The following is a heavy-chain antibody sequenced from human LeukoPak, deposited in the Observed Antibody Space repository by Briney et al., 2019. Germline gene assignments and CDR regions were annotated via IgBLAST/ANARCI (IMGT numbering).Heavy chain of an antibody. CDR1: GYSFTSYW. D-gene: IGHD3-10*01. Sequence: GESLKISCKGSGYSFTSYWIGWVCQMPGKGLEWMGIIYPGDSDTRYSPSFQGQVTISADKSISTAYLQWSSLKASDTAMYYCARFTMVRGVTRWFDPWGQGTLVTVSS. J-gene: IGHJ5*02. CDR3: ARFTMVRGVTRWFDP. CDR2: IYPGDSDT. V-gene: IGHV5-51*01.